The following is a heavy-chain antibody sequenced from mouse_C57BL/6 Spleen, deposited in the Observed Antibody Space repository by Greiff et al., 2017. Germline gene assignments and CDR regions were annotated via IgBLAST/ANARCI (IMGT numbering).Heavy chain of an antibody. V-gene: IGHV1-9*01. D-gene: IGHD1-1*01. CDR2: ILPGSGST. CDR3: AILGFYYYGSSSFDY. CDR1: GYTFTGYW. J-gene: IGHJ2*01. Sequence: QVQLQQSGAELMKPGASVKLSCKATGYTFTGYWIEWVKQRHGHGLEWIGEILPGSGSTNYNEKFKGKATFTADTSSNTAYMQLSSLTTEYSAIYYCAILGFYYYGSSSFDYWGQGTTLTVSS.